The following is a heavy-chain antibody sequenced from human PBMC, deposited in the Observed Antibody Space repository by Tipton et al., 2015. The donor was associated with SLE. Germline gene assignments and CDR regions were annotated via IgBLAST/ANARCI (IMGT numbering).Heavy chain of an antibody. CDR1: GFTFGRSW. Sequence: LRLSCVASGFTFGRSWMSWVRQAPGKGLEWIGRVHSSGRTHYSPSLSSRATVSVDTSENQFSLKLTSVTAADTAVYYCARKASCTRSSCSGFDPWGQGTLVTVSS. D-gene: IGHD2-2*01. CDR2: VHSSGRT. CDR3: ARKASCTRSSCSGFDP. J-gene: IGHJ5*02. V-gene: IGHV4-4*07.